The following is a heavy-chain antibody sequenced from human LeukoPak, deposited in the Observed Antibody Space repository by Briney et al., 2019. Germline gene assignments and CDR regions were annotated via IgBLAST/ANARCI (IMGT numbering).Heavy chain of an antibody. D-gene: IGHD2-15*01. V-gene: IGHV1-69*04. CDR2: IIPILGIA. CDR1: VGTFSSYA. Sequence: SVKVSCTASVGTFSSYAISWVRQAPGQGLEWMGRIIPILGIANYAQKFQGRVTITADKSTSTAYMELSSLRSEDTAVYYCAREERDIVVVVAATGLYNWFDPWGQGTLVTVSS. CDR3: AREERDIVVVVAATGLYNWFDP. J-gene: IGHJ5*02.